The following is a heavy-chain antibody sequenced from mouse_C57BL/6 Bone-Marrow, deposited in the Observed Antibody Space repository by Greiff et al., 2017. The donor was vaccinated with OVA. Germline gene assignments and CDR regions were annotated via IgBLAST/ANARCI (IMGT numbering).Heavy chain of an antibody. D-gene: IGHD1-1*01. V-gene: IGHV5-6*02. Sequence: EVKVVESGGDLVKPGGSLKLSCAASGFTFSSYGMSWVRQTPDKRLEWVATISSGGSYTYYPDSVKGRFTISRDNAKNTLYLQMSSLKSEDTAMYYCARRGYYGSPFAYWGQGTLVTVSA. J-gene: IGHJ3*01. CDR3: ARRGYYGSPFAY. CDR1: GFTFSSYG. CDR2: ISSGGSYT.